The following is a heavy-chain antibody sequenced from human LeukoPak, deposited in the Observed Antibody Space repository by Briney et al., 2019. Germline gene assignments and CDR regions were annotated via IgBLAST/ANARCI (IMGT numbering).Heavy chain of an antibody. CDR2: IYYSGST. V-gene: IGHV4-59*01. CDR3: ARNRDTTSYYYYYYMDV. J-gene: IGHJ6*03. CDR1: GGSISSYY. Sequence: PSETLSLTCTVSGGSISSYYWSWIRQPPGKGLEWIGYIYYSGSTNYNPSLKSRVTISVDTSKNQFSLKLSSVTAADTAVYYCARNRDTTSYYYYYYMDVWGKGTTVTVSS. D-gene: IGHD1-1*01.